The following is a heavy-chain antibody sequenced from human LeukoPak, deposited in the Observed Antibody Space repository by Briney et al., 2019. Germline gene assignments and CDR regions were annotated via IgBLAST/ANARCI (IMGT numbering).Heavy chain of an antibody. Sequence: PGGSLRPSCAGSGFTFSNYGINWVRQAPGKGLEWVSYISSSSGLIYYVDSVKGRFTISRDNAKNSLYLQMNSLREEDTAVYYCARVATATTNNWFDPWGQGTLVTVSS. CDR1: GFTFSNYG. J-gene: IGHJ5*02. CDR3: ARVATATTNNWFDP. CDR2: ISSSSGLI. D-gene: IGHD4-17*01. V-gene: IGHV3-48*02.